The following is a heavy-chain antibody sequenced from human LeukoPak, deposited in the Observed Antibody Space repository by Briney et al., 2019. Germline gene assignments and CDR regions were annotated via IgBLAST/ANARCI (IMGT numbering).Heavy chain of an antibody. D-gene: IGHD3-22*01. CDR2: IYTSGST. CDR3: ARLTGPDYYDSSGYYYVLDY. J-gene: IGHJ4*02. Sequence: SETLSLTCTVSGGSFSSSSYYWSWIRQPAGKGLGWIGSIYTSGSTNYNPSLKSRLTMSVDTSKNQFSLKLSSVTAADTAVYYCARLTGPDYYDSSGYYYVLDYWGQGTLVTVSS. CDR1: GGSFSSSSYY. V-gene: IGHV4-61*02.